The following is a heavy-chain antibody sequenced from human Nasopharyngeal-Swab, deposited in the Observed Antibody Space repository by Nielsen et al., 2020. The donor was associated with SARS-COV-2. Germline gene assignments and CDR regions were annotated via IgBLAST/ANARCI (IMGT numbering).Heavy chain of an antibody. Sequence: SETLSLTCTVSGGSISSSSYYWGWIRQPPGKGLEWIGSIYYSGSTYYNPSLKSRVTISVDTSKNQFSLKLSSVTAADTAVYYCARPINTGGMDVWGQGTTVTVSS. CDR2: IYYSGST. CDR1: GGSISSSSYY. V-gene: IGHV4-39*01. D-gene: IGHD3-10*01. CDR3: ARPINTGGMDV. J-gene: IGHJ6*02.